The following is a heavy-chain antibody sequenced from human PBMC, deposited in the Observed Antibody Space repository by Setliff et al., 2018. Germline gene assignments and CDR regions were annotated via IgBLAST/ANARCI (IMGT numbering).Heavy chain of an antibody. CDR1: GFTFSSYS. CDR3: ARDHIYRGGSWYDYFDS. J-gene: IGHJ4*02. D-gene: IGHD2-15*01. V-gene: IGHV3-48*01. Sequence: PGGSLRLSCAASGFTFSSYSMNWVRQAPGKGLEWVSYISSSSSTIYYADSVKGRFTISRDNAKNSLYLQMNSLRAEDTAVYYCARDHIYRGGSWYDYFDSWGQGTLVTVSS. CDR2: ISSSSSTI.